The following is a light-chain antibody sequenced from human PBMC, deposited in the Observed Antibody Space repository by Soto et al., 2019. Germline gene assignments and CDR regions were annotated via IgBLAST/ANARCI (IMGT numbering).Light chain of an antibody. J-gene: IGKJ1*01. CDR3: QQSYSTPET. CDR2: AAS. V-gene: IGKV1-39*01. CDR1: QSISSY. Sequence: DIRMTQSPSSLSASVGDRVTITCRASQSISSYLNWYQQKPGKAPKLLIYAASSLQSGVPSRFSGSGSGTDFTLTISSLQPEDFATYYCQQSYSTPETFGQGTKVDI.